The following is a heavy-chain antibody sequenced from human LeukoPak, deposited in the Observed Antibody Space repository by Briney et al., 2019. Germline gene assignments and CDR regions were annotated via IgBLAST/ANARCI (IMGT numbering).Heavy chain of an antibody. J-gene: IGHJ4*02. D-gene: IGHD1-20*01. CDR1: GYTFTGYY. CDR2: INPNNGNT. CDR3: ARVGRDFNWNRPQYYFDY. V-gene: IGHV1-18*04. Sequence: ASVKVSCKASGYTFTGYYMHWVRQAPGQGLEWMGWINPNNGNTNYAQKLQGRVTMTTDTSTSTAYMELRSLRSDDTAVYYCARVGRDFNWNRPQYYFDYWGQGTLVTVSS.